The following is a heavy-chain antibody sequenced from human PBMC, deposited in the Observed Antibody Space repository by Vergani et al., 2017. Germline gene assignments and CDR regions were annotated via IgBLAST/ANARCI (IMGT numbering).Heavy chain of an antibody. CDR2: ISWNSNSI. Sequence: EVQLEESGGGLVLPGRSLRLSCVASGSTSAGYAMHWARQAPGKGLEWVSGISWNSNSIGYADTVKGRSTISRDNAKNSLYLQMNSLRAEDTALYYCAKDLGTSSGGGWFDPWGQGTLVTVSS. D-gene: IGHD6-6*01. CDR1: GSTSAGYA. J-gene: IGHJ5*02. V-gene: IGHV3-9*02. CDR3: AKDLGTSSGGGWFDP.